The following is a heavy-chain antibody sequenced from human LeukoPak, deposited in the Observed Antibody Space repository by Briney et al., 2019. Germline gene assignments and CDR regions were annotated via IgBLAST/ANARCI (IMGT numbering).Heavy chain of an antibody. CDR1: GGSFSGYY. Sequence: SETLSLTCAVYGGSFSGYYWSWIRQPPGKGLEWIGEINHRGSTNYNPSLKSRVTISVDTSKNQFSLKLSSVTAADTAVYYCASARTTAFMDVWGKGTTVTVSS. CDR3: ASARTTAFMDV. D-gene: IGHD2-2*01. V-gene: IGHV4-34*01. J-gene: IGHJ6*04. CDR2: INHRGST.